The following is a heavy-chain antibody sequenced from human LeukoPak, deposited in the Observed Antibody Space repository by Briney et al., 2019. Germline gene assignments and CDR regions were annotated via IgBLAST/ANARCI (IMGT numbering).Heavy chain of an antibody. J-gene: IGHJ4*02. CDR3: AHRSGGFSAFNY. Sequence: TLSLTCTVSGGSISSYYWSWIRQPPGKALEWLALSYWNDDYRYSPSLKSRLTITKDTSKNQVVLTMANMDPVDTATYYCAHRSGGFSAFNYWGQGTLVTVSS. CDR1: GGSISSYYW. V-gene: IGHV2-5*01. CDR2: SYWNDDY. D-gene: IGHD6-25*01.